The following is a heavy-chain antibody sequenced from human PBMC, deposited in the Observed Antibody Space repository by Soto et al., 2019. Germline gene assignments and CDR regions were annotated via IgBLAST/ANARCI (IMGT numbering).Heavy chain of an antibody. CDR1: GYTFTSYA. J-gene: IGHJ5*02. Sequence: ASVKVSCKASGYTFTSYAMHWVRQAPGQRLEWMGWINAGNGNTKYSQKFQGRVTITRDTSASTAYMELSSLRSEDTAVYYCARGPSPLWRFWFDPWGQGTLVTVSS. V-gene: IGHV1-3*01. CDR2: INAGNGNT. D-gene: IGHD3-10*01. CDR3: ARGPSPLWRFWFDP.